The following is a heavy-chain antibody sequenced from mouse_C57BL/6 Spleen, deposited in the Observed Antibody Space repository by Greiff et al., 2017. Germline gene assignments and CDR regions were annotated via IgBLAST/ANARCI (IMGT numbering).Heavy chain of an antibody. CDR1: GFTFSDYG. CDR3: ARLEGWLPRGYFDY. D-gene: IGHD2-3*01. J-gene: IGHJ2*01. Sequence: EVKLMESGGGLVKPGGSLKLSCAASGFTFSDYGMHWVRQAPEKGLEWVAYISSGSSTIYSADTVKGRFTISRDNAKNTLFLQMTSLRSEDTAMYYCARLEGWLPRGYFDYWGQGTTLTVSS. CDR2: ISSGSSTI. V-gene: IGHV5-17*01.